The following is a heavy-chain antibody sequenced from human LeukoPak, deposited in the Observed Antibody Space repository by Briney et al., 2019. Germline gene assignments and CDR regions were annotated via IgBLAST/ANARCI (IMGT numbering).Heavy chain of an antibody. CDR3: VRDDGLGYCSSPNCLGPFDI. Sequence: PGGSLRLSCAASGFAFSTYSMNWVRQAPGKGLEWVSYISSSSDTIHYADSVKGRFTISRDNAKNSLYLQMNSLRVEDTAVYYCVRDDGLGYCSSPNCLGPFDIWGQGTTVTVSS. D-gene: IGHD2-2*01. J-gene: IGHJ3*02. CDR1: GFAFSTYS. V-gene: IGHV3-48*01. CDR2: ISSSSDTI.